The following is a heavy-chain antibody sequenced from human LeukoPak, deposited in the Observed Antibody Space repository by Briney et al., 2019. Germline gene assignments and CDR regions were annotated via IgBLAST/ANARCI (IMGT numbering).Heavy chain of an antibody. CDR3: AKADTIFGVVTPFDY. CDR1: GFTFSSYA. J-gene: IGHJ4*02. CDR2: ISGSGGST. D-gene: IGHD3-3*01. Sequence: GGSLRLSCAASGFTFSSYAMSWVRQAPGKGLEWVSDISGSGGSTYYADSVKGRFTISRDNSKNTLYLQMNSLRAEDTAVYYSAKADTIFGVVTPFDYWGQGTLVTVSS. V-gene: IGHV3-23*01.